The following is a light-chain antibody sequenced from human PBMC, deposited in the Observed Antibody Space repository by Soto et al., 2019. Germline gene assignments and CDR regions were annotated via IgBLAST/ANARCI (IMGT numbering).Light chain of an antibody. J-gene: IGKJ1*01. V-gene: IGKV1-27*01. CDR3: QKYNSAPWT. CDR1: QGISNY. Sequence: DIQMTQSPSSLSASVGDSVTITCRASQGISNYLAWYQQKPGKVPKLLIYAASTLQSGVPSRFSGSGSGTDFTLTIISLQPEDVASYYCQKYNSAPWTFGQGTKVEIK. CDR2: AAS.